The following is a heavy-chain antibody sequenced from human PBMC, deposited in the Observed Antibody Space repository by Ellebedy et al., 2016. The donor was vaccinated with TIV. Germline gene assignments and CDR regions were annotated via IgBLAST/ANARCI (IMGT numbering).Heavy chain of an antibody. J-gene: IGHJ4*02. D-gene: IGHD4-23*01. Sequence: MPSETLSLTCSVSGSSISSGYSSGWIRQPPGKGLEWLGSMFHSGSTYYSSSLKSRVTISVDTSKNQLSLRLSSVTAADTAVYYCARDGAGRWDYWGPGTLVTVSS. CDR2: MFHSGST. CDR1: GSSISSGYS. V-gene: IGHV4-38-2*02. CDR3: ARDGAGRWDY.